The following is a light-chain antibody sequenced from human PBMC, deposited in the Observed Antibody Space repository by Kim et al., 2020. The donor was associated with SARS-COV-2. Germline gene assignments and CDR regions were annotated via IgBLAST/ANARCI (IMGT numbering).Light chain of an antibody. Sequence: AGERGTISCRASQSVRSNLAWYQQKPGQAPRLLSYGASTRATGRRARFSGSGSGTEFTLTNSSLQSEDFAVYYCQQYNSWPPITFGQGTRLEIK. V-gene: IGKV3-15*01. J-gene: IGKJ5*01. CDR3: QQYNSWPPIT. CDR2: GAS. CDR1: QSVRSN.